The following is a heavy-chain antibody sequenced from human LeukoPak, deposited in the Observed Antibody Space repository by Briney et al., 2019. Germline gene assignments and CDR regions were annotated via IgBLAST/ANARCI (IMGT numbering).Heavy chain of an antibody. Sequence: SETLSLTCTVSGVSISSSNSYWGWIRQPPGKGLEWIGSIYYSGNTYYNASLESQVSISIDTSKNQFSLRLTSVTAADTAVYYCARQDYGEVKWGQGTLVTVSS. J-gene: IGHJ4*02. CDR1: GVSISSSNSY. CDR3: ARQDYGEVK. V-gene: IGHV4-39*01. D-gene: IGHD4-17*01. CDR2: IYYSGNT.